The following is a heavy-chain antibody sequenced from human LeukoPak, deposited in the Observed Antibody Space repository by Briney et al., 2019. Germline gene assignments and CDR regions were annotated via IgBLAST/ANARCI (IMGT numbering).Heavy chain of an antibody. CDR3: ARIRSGSPRRYYFDY. CDR2: ISAYNGNT. Sequence: ASVKVSCKASGYTFTSYGISWVRQAPGQGLEWMGWISAYNGNTNYAQKLQGRVTMTTDTSTSTAYMELRSLRSDDTAVYYCARIRSGSPRRYYFDYWGQGTLVTVSS. V-gene: IGHV1-18*01. CDR1: GYTFTSYG. D-gene: IGHD3-22*01. J-gene: IGHJ4*02.